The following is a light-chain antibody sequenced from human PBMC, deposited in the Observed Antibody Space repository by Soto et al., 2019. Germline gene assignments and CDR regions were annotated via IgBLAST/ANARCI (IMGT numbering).Light chain of an antibody. V-gene: IGKV3-20*01. Sequence: EIVLTQSPGTLSLSPGERATLSCRASQSVSSSYLAWYQQKPGPAPMLLIYGASSRAAGIPDRFSGSGSGTDFTLTISRLEPEDCAVYYCQQYGSSPITFGQGTRLEIK. CDR1: QSVSSSY. CDR3: QQYGSSPIT. CDR2: GAS. J-gene: IGKJ5*01.